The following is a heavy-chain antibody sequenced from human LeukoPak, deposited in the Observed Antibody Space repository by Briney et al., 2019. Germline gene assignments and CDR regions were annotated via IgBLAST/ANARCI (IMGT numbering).Heavy chain of an antibody. D-gene: IGHD5-24*01. CDR3: ARDYKYAFDN. V-gene: IGHV3-48*01. CDR1: GFTFSDYS. J-gene: IGHJ4*02. CDR2: IGIDSSNT. Sequence: GASLRLSCAAAGFTFSDYSMNCGRQAPGKGLEWGSYIGIDSSNTNYADSVKGRFTISGDKAKNSLYLQMNSLRVEDTAVYYCARDYKYAFDNWGQGTLVTVSS.